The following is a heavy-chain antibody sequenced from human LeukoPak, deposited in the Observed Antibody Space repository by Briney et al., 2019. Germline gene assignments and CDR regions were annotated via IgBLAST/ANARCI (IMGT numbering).Heavy chain of an antibody. CDR1: GGSISSGDYY. Sequence: SETLSLTCTVSGGSISSGDYYWSWIRQPPGKGLEWIGYIYYSGSTYYNPSLKSRVTISVDTSKNQFSLKLSSVTAADTAVYYCARRHKYYDFWSGYPRAGFDYWGQGTLVTVSS. J-gene: IGHJ4*02. D-gene: IGHD3-3*01. CDR2: IYYSGST. V-gene: IGHV4-30-4*01. CDR3: ARRHKYYDFWSGYPRAGFDY.